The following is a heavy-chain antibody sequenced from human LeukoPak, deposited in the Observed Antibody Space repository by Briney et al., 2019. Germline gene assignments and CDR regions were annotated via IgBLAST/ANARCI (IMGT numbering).Heavy chain of an antibody. V-gene: IGHV4-39*01. CDR3: ARTLGYCSSTRCYPFVY. CDR1: GGSISSSSYY. CDR2: IYYSGST. D-gene: IGHD2-2*01. Sequence: PSETLSLTCTVSGGSISSSSYYWGWIRQPPGKGLEWIGSIYYSGSTYYNPSLKSRVTISVDTSKNQFSLKLSSVTAADTAVYYCARTLGYCSSTRCYPFVYWGQGTLVTVSS. J-gene: IGHJ4*02.